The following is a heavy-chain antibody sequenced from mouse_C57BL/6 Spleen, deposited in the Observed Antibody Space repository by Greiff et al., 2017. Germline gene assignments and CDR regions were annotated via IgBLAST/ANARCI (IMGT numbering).Heavy chain of an antibody. Sequence: EVQGVESGGDLVKPGGSLKLSCAASGFTFSSYGMSWVRQTPDKRLEWVATISSGGSYTYYPDSVKGRFTISRDNAKNTLYLQMSSLKSEDTAMYYCARQGTGYYAMDYWGQGTSVTVSS. D-gene: IGHD4-1*01. V-gene: IGHV5-6*01. CDR3: ARQGTGYYAMDY. CDR2: ISSGGSYT. J-gene: IGHJ4*01. CDR1: GFTFSSYG.